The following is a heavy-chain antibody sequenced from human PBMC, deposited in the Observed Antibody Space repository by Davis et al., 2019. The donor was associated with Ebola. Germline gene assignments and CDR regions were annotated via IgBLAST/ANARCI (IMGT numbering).Heavy chain of an antibody. V-gene: IGHV3-21*01. J-gene: IGHJ6*04. Sequence: PGGSLRLSCVASGFTFSSYTMNWVRQAPGKGLEWVSSMSSSGSYVYSADSLKGRFTISRDNAKDSLYLQMSSLRAEDTAVYYCARANRLGGAQHYYYGMDVWGKGTTVTVSS. D-gene: IGHD2-21*01. CDR1: GFTFSSYT. CDR3: ARANRLGGAQHYYYGMDV. CDR2: MSSSGSYV.